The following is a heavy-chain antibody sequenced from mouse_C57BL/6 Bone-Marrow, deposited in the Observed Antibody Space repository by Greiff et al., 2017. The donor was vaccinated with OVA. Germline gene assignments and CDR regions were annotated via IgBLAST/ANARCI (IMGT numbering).Heavy chain of an antibody. CDR1: GYTFTSYW. Sequence: QVQLQQPGAELVKPGASVKLSCKASGYTFTSYWMHWVKQRPGQGLAWIGMIHPNSGSTNYNEKFKSKATLTVDKSSSTAYMQLSSLTSEDSAVYYCAREYGPPWFAYWGQGTLVTVSA. D-gene: IGHD2-10*02. CDR2: IHPNSGST. J-gene: IGHJ3*01. V-gene: IGHV1-64*01. CDR3: AREYGPPWFAY.